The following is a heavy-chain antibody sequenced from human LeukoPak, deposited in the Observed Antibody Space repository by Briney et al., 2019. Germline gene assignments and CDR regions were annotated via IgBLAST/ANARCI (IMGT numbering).Heavy chain of an antibody. Sequence: SETLSLTCTVSGGSISSYYWSWIRRPPGKGLEWIGYIYYSGSTNYNPSLKSRVTISVDTSKNQFSLKLSSVTAADTAVYYCARQNQTYYYDSSGYYRRYNWFDPWGQGTLVTVSS. CDR1: GGSISSYY. CDR3: ARQNQTYYYDSSGYYRRYNWFDP. D-gene: IGHD3-22*01. J-gene: IGHJ5*02. V-gene: IGHV4-59*08. CDR2: IYYSGST.